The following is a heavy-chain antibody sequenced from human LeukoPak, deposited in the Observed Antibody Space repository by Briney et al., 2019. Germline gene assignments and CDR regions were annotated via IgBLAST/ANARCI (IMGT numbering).Heavy chain of an antibody. V-gene: IGHV3-30*02. CDR1: GFTFRTYG. J-gene: IGHJ4*02. CDR3: ASHSSWRFEY. Sequence: GGSLRLSCAASGFTFRTYGMHWVRQAPGKGLEWVAFMRYDGSNEYYADSVKGRFTISRDNAKNSLYLQMNSLTVEDTAVYYCASHSSWRFEYWGQGTLVTVSS. CDR2: MRYDGSNE. D-gene: IGHD6-13*01.